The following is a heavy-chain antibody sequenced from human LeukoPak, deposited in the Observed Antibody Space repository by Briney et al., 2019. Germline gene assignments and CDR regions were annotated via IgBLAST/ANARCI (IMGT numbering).Heavy chain of an antibody. CDR2: IIPILGIA. D-gene: IGHD1-14*01. CDR3: ARYRNEALFAFDI. J-gene: IGHJ3*02. Sequence: SVKVSCKASGYTFTGYYMHWVRQAPGQGLEWMGRIIPILGIANYAQKFQGRVTITADKSTSTAYMELSSLRSEDTAVYYCARYRNEALFAFDIWGQGTMVTVSS. CDR1: GYTFTGYY. V-gene: IGHV1-69*02.